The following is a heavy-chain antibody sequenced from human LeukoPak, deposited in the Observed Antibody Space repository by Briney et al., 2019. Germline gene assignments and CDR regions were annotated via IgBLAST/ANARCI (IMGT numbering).Heavy chain of an antibody. V-gene: IGHV3-30*02. Sequence: GSLRLSCAASGFTFSSYGMHWVRQAPGKGLEWVAVIWYGGSNKYYADSVKGRFTISRDNSKNTLYLQMNSLRAEDTAVYYCAKEGNSAFFDYWGQGTLVTVSS. CDR1: GFTFSSYG. CDR3: AKEGNSAFFDY. D-gene: IGHD4-23*01. CDR2: IWYGGSNK. J-gene: IGHJ4*02.